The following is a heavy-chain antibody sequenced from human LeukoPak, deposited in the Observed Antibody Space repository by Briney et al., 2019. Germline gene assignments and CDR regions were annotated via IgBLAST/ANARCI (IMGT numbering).Heavy chain of an antibody. CDR1: GFTSSSYE. CDR2: ISSSGSTI. D-gene: IGHD3-10*01. CDR3: ARDMDYYGSGNDY. J-gene: IGHJ4*02. Sequence: GGSLRLSCAASGFTSSSYEMNWVRQAPGKGLEWVSYISSSGSTIYYADSVKGRFTISRGNAKNSLYLQMNSLRAEDTAVYYCARDMDYYGSGNDYWGQGTLVTVSS. V-gene: IGHV3-48*03.